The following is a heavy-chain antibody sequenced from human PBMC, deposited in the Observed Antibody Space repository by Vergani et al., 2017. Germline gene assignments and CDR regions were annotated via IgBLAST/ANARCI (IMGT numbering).Heavy chain of an antibody. V-gene: IGHV1-69*01. CDR2: IIPIFGTA. CDR3: ARDLVGGSYRYYYYYGMDV. J-gene: IGHJ6*02. Sequence: QVQLVQSGAEVKKPGSSVKVSCKASGGTFSSYAISWVRQAPGQGLEWMGGIIPIFGTANYAQKFQGRVTITADESTSTASMELSSLRSEDTAVYYCARDLVGGSYRYYYYYGMDVWGQGTTVTVSS. D-gene: IGHD1-26*01. CDR1: GGTFSSYA.